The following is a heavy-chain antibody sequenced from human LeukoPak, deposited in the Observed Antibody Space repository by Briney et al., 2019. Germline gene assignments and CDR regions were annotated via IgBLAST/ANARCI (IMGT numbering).Heavy chain of an antibody. J-gene: IGHJ4*02. V-gene: IGHV3-11*06. CDR1: GFTFSDYY. D-gene: IGHD1-1*01. Sequence: GGSLRLSCAASGFTFSDYYMSWIRQAPGKGLEWVSYISSSNRYTNYADSVKGRFTISRDNAKNSLYLQMNSLRDEDSAVYYCARATGATYNFDYWGQGTPVTVSS. CDR3: ARATGATYNFDY. CDR2: ISSSNRYT.